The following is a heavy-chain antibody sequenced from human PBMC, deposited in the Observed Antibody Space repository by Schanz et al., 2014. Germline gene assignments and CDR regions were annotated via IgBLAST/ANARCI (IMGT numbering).Heavy chain of an antibody. CDR3: TKFETRTGKNY. CDR1: GFTFSSYG. J-gene: IGHJ4*02. Sequence: QVQLVESGGGVVQPGGSLRLSCAASGFTFSSYGMHWVRQAPGKGLEWVAFIRYDGSNNYYADSVKGRFTISRDNSKNTLYLQMNSLRAEDTAVYYCTKFETRTGKNYWGQGTLVTVSS. CDR2: IRYDGSNN. D-gene: IGHD1-1*01. V-gene: IGHV3-30*02.